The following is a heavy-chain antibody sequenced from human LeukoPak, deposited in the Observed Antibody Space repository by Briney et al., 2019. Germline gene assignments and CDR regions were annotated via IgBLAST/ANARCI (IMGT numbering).Heavy chain of an antibody. V-gene: IGHV4-39*02. Sequence: SGTLSLTCTVSGGSMSSSSYYWGWIRQSPGKGLEWIGSIYYSGANHYNPSLKSRVTMSVDTSKNQFSVKLTSVTATDTAVYYCVRVRGYWLVRGYLDYWGQGTQVTVSS. J-gene: IGHJ4*02. CDR3: VRVRGYWLVRGYLDY. CDR1: GGSMSSSSYY. CDR2: IYYSGAN. D-gene: IGHD6-19*01.